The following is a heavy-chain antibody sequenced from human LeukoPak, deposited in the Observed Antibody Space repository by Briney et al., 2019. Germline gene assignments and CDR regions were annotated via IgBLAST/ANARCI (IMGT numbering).Heavy chain of an antibody. D-gene: IGHD3-9*01. V-gene: IGHV3-48*01. CDR3: ARVRDILTGPHAFDI. Sequence: GGSLRLSCAASEFIFSTYSMNWVRQAPGKGLEWISYISSTSSAIYYADSVKGRFTISRDNAKSSLYLQMSSLRAEDTAVYYCARVRDILTGPHAFDIWGQGTMVTVSS. CDR1: EFIFSTYS. CDR2: ISSTSSAI. J-gene: IGHJ3*02.